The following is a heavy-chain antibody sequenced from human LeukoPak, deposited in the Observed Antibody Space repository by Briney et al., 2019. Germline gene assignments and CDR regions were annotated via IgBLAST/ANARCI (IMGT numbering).Heavy chain of an antibody. J-gene: IGHJ5*02. V-gene: IGHV4-38-2*02. D-gene: IGHD3-10*01. Sequence: SETLSLTCSVSGYSISSGYYWGWIRQSPGKGLEWIGSMFQSGRTDYNPSLKSRVTISLDMSKNQFSLKLSSVTAADTAVYYCARDSGTTGEVKFDPWGQGTLVTVSS. CDR3: ARDSGTTGEVKFDP. CDR1: GYSISSGYY. CDR2: MFQSGRT.